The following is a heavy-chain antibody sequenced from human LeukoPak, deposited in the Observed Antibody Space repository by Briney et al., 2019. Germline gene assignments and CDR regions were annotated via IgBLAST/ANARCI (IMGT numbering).Heavy chain of an antibody. CDR3: AKASWVSTADAVL. Sequence: GGSLRLSCVASGFIFSNYAMSWVRQAPARELEWVSSLRGDGETFYADSVKGRFTLSRGESRNTVYLHLNILRVEDTAIYYCAKASWVSTADAVLWGQGTVVTVT. V-gene: IGHV3-23*01. CDR2: LRGDGET. J-gene: IGHJ4*02. D-gene: IGHD3-16*01. CDR1: GFIFSNYA.